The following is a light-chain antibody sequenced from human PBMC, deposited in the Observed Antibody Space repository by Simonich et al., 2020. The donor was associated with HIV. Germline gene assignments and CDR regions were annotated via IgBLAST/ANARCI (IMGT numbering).Light chain of an antibody. CDR1: SSNIGAGYD. V-gene: IGLV1-40*01. J-gene: IGLJ3*02. CDR2: GNS. CDR3: CSYAGSSIYWV. Sequence: QSVLTQPPSVSGAPGQRVTISCTGSSSNIGAGYDVHWYQQLPGTAPKLLIYGNSNRPSGVPDRFSGSKSGTSASLAITGLQAEDEADYYCCSYAGSSIYWVFGGGTKLTVL.